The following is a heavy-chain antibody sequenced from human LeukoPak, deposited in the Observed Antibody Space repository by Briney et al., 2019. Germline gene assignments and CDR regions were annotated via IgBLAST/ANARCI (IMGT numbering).Heavy chain of an antibody. J-gene: IGHJ2*01. CDR2: ISGSGGST. Sequence: GGSLRLSCAASGFTFSSYAMSWVRQAPGKGLEWVSAISGSGGSTYYADSVKGRFTISRDNSKNTLYLQMNSLRAEDTAVYYCARDSDVVGSKGYDSSGYPYWYFDLWGRGTLVTVSS. CDR3: ARDSDVVGSKGYDSSGYPYWYFDL. D-gene: IGHD3-22*01. CDR1: GFTFSSYA. V-gene: IGHV3-23*01.